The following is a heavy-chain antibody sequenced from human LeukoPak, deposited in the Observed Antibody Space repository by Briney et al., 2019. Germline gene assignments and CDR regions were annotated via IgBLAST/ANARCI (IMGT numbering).Heavy chain of an antibody. CDR1: EFTFSSYE. D-gene: IGHD3/OR15-3a*01. Sequence: AGGSLRLSCAASEFTFSSYEMNWVRQAPGKGLEWVSSISSSGSTIYYTDSVKGRFTISRDNTKNSLYLQMNSLRAEDTAAYYCARVLGLWYLDYWGQGTLVTVSS. V-gene: IGHV3-48*03. J-gene: IGHJ4*02. CDR3: ARVLGLWYLDY. CDR2: ISSSGSTI.